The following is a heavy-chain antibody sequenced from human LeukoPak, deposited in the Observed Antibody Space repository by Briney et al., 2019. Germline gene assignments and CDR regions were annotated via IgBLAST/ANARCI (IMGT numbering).Heavy chain of an antibody. CDR3: ARDLLGYNYHYMDV. V-gene: IGHV3-21*01. D-gene: IGHD3-22*01. Sequence: PGGSLRLSCAASGFTFSNYNMNWVRQTPGKGLEWVSSITSSSMYIYYADSVKGRFTISRDNAKNSLYLQMNSLRAEDTAVYYCARDLLGYNYHYMDVWGKGTTVTVSS. CDR1: GFTFSNYN. CDR2: ITSSSMYI. J-gene: IGHJ6*03.